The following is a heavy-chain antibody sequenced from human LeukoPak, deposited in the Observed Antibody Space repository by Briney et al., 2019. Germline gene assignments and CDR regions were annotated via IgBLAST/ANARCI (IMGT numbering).Heavy chain of an antibody. V-gene: IGHV3-15*01. Sequence: GGSLRLSCAASGITLSNVRMSWVRQAPGKGLEWVGRIKSKTDGGTTDYAAPVKGRFTISRDDSKNTLYLQMNSLKTEDTAVYYCTTGSSGYYYSDAFDIWGQGTMVTVSS. CDR1: GITLSNVR. D-gene: IGHD3-22*01. J-gene: IGHJ3*02. CDR2: IKSKTDGGTT. CDR3: TTGSSGYYYSDAFDI.